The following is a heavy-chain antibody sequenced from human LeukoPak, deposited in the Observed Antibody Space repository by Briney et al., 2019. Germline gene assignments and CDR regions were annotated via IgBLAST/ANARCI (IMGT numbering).Heavy chain of an antibody. CDR1: GGSISGSPYY. CDR3: ARDTAGFDY. CDR2: IYYSGST. D-gene: IGHD5-18*01. Sequence: SETLSLTCSVSGGSISGSPYYWGLIRQPPGKGLEWIGSIYYSGSTDYNPSLKSRVTISADTSKNQFSLKLSSVTAADTAVYYCARDTAGFDYWGQGTLVTVSS. V-gene: IGHV4-39*02. J-gene: IGHJ4*02.